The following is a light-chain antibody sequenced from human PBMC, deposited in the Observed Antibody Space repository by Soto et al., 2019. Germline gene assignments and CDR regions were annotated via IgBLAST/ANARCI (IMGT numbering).Light chain of an antibody. J-gene: IGLJ2*01. CDR1: SSNIGAGYD. V-gene: IGLV1-40*01. CDR2: GNN. CDR3: QSYDSSLSVV. Sequence: HSVLTQPPSVSGAPGQRVTISCTGSSSNIGAGYDVYWYQQIPGTAPKLLIFGNNNRPSGVPDRFSGSKSGTSASLAITGLQAEDEADYYCQSYDSSLSVVFGGGTKVTVL.